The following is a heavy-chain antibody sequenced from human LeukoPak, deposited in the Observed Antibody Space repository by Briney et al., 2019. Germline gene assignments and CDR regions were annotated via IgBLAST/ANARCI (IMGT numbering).Heavy chain of an antibody. Sequence: SQTLSLTCTVSGGSISSGDYYWSWIRQPPGKGLEWIGYFYYSGSTYYNPSLKSRVTISVDTSKNQFSLKLSSVTAADTAVYYCASIENCSSTSCYPTDAFDIWGQGTMVTVSS. D-gene: IGHD2-2*01. CDR1: GGSISSGDYY. CDR3: ASIENCSSTSCYPTDAFDI. J-gene: IGHJ3*02. V-gene: IGHV4-30-4*08. CDR2: FYYSGST.